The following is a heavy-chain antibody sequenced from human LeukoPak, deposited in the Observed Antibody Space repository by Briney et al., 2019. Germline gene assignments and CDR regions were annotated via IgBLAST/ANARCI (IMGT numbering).Heavy chain of an antibody. CDR3: ARDWVQAVAGPYYYYHGMDV. CDR2: ISSSDSST. V-gene: IGHV3-48*03. J-gene: IGHJ6*02. D-gene: IGHD6-19*01. CDR1: GFTFSSYE. Sequence: GGSLRLSCAASGFTFSSYEMNWVRQAPGKGLEWVSYISSSDSSTYYADSVKGRFTVSRGNAKKSLYLQMNSLRAEDTAVYYCARDWVQAVAGPYYYYHGMDVWGQGTTVTVSS.